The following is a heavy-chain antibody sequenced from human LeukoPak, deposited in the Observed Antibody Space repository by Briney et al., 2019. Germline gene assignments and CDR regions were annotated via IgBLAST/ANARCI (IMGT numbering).Heavy chain of an antibody. D-gene: IGHD4-17*01. CDR1: RFSFSSYS. Sequence: GGSLGLSCAASRFSFSSYSMNWVRQAPGKGLEWVSSISTSSNYIYYADSVKGRFTISRDNAKNSLYLQMNSLRAEDTAVYYCARGRDPYGDYAPDYWGQGTLVTVSS. J-gene: IGHJ4*02. CDR2: ISTSSNYI. CDR3: ARGRDPYGDYAPDY. V-gene: IGHV3-21*01.